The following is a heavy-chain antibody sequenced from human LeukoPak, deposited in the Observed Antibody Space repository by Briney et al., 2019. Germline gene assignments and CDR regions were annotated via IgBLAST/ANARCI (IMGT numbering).Heavy chain of an antibody. J-gene: IGHJ4*02. CDR1: GFTFSSYA. D-gene: IGHD4-17*01. Sequence: PGGSLRLSCAASGFTFSSYAISWVRQAPGQGLEWMGGIIPIFGTANYAQKFQGRVTITADKSTSTAYMELSSLRSEDTAVYYCARERHDYGDFDYWGQGTLVTVSS. CDR3: ARERHDYGDFDY. CDR2: IIPIFGTA. V-gene: IGHV1-69*06.